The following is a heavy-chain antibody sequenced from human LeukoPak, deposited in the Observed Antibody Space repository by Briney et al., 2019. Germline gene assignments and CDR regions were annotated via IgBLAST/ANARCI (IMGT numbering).Heavy chain of an antibody. V-gene: IGHV4-34*01. CDR2: INHSGST. Sequence: SETLSLTCAVYGGSFSGYYWSWIRQPPGKGLEWIGEINHSGSTNYDPSLKSRVTISVDTSKNQFSLKLSSVTAADTAVYYCARTPPWDYYYGMDVWGQGTTVTVSS. CDR1: GGSFSGYY. CDR3: ARTPPWDYYYGMDV. J-gene: IGHJ6*02.